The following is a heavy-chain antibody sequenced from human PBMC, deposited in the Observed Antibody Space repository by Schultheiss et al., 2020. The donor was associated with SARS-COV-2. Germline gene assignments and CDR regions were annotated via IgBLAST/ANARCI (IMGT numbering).Heavy chain of an antibody. Sequence: SVKVSCKASGGTFNSFAISWVRQAPGQGLEWMGGIIPIFGTANYAQKFQGRVTITADESTSTAYMELSSLRSEDTAVYYCARGAKHYYYDSSGGTGFDYWGQGTLVTVSS. CDR1: GGTFNSFA. CDR2: IIPIFGTA. V-gene: IGHV1-69*13. CDR3: ARGAKHYYYDSSGGTGFDY. J-gene: IGHJ4*02. D-gene: IGHD3-22*01.